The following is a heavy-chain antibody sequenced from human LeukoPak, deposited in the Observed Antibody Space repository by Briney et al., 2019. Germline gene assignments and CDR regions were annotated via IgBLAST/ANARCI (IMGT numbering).Heavy chain of an antibody. CDR2: INTNTGNP. Sequence: ASVKVSCKASGYTFTTYAMNWVRQAPGQGLEWMGWINTNTGNPRNARGFTGRFVFSLDTSVSTAYLRIDSLKTEDTAVYYCARDQDGRDAYNLDYWGQGTLVTVSS. CDR1: GYTFTTYA. D-gene: IGHD5-24*01. CDR3: ARDQDGRDAYNLDY. J-gene: IGHJ4*02. V-gene: IGHV7-4-1*01.